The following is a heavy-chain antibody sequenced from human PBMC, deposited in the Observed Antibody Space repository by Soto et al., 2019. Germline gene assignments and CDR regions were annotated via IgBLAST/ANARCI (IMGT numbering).Heavy chain of an antibody. Sequence: QVQLVQSGAEVKKPGSSMKVSCKASADTFNSYSLSWLRQAPGQRLEWMGGITPVFGTADYAQSFEDRLTITADDSTSTVYMELSSLRSDDTAVYYCARSLEGTTVTNWFDPWGQGALVTVSS. CDR1: ADTFNSYS. J-gene: IGHJ5*02. CDR3: ARSLEGTTVTNWFDP. D-gene: IGHD4-17*01. CDR2: ITPVFGTA. V-gene: IGHV1-69*01.